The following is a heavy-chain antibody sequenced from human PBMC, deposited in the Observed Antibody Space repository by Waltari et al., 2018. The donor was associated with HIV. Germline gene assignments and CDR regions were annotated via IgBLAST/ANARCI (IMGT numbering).Heavy chain of an antibody. D-gene: IGHD6-13*01. CDR3: ASGAWSCTWSFDY. CDR1: GFTFSTYG. V-gene: IGHV3-21*03. Sequence: EVQLVESGGGLVKPGGSLRLSCADSGFTFSTYGMNWVRQAPGKGRVLVSSISSTSTYLSYPASLTARFTLPRDHGTHSLLLQMNSLRAEDTAFSYCASGAWSCTWSFDYCAQGTLVTVSS. J-gene: IGHJ4*02. CDR2: ISSTSTYL.